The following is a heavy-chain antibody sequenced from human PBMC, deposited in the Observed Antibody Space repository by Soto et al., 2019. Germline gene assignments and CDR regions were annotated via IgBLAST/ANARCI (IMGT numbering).Heavy chain of an antibody. V-gene: IGHV4-31*03. J-gene: IGHJ2*01. CDR2: IFYNGST. Sequence: QVQLRESGPGLVKPSQTLSLTCTVSGDSISSGHYFWSWIRQLPGKGLEWIGNIFYNGSTYYNPSLKSRITISLDTSKSQFSLKVSSVTAADTAVYFCARDRYFDLWGRGTLVTVSS. CDR3: ARDRYFDL. CDR1: GDSISSGHYF.